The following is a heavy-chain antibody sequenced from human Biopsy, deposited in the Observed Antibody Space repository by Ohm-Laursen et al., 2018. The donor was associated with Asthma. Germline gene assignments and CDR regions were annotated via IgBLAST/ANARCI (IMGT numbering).Heavy chain of an antibody. Sequence: GTLSLTCPVSADSISSNNFYWGWIRQPPGKGLEWIATISYTGSTYYNPSLKSRVTISVDTSKNQFSLKLSSVTAADTAVYYCARFTASITIFGVVNNWFDPWGQGTLVTVSS. CDR3: ARFTASITIFGVVNNWFDP. CDR1: ADSISSNNFY. J-gene: IGHJ5*02. D-gene: IGHD3-3*01. V-gene: IGHV4-39*01. CDR2: ISYTGST.